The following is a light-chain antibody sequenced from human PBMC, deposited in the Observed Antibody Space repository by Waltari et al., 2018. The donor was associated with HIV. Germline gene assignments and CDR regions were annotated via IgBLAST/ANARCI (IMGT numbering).Light chain of an antibody. CDR1: KSNIGAGYN. Sequence: QSVLTQPPSVSGAPGQRVTISCTGSKSNIGAGYNLPWYQQLPGTAPKLLIYGNTNRPSGVPDRFSGSKSGTSASLAITGLQAEDEADYYCQSYDSSLSTYVFGTGTKVTVL. J-gene: IGLJ1*01. V-gene: IGLV1-40*01. CDR3: QSYDSSLSTYV. CDR2: GNT.